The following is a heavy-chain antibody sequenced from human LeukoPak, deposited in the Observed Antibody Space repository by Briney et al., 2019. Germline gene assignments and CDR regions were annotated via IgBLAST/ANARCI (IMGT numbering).Heavy chain of an antibody. CDR3: AKQLGYCSDGSCYFPY. CDR1: GFPFSGYG. D-gene: IGHD2-15*01. V-gene: IGHV3-23*01. Sequence: PGGSLRLSCAASGFPFSGYGMHWVRQAPGKGLEWVSAISNNGGYTYYADSVQGRFTISRDNSKSTLCLQMSSLRAEDTAVYYCAKQLGYCSDGSCYFPYWGQGTLVTVSS. CDR2: ISNNGGYT. J-gene: IGHJ4*02.